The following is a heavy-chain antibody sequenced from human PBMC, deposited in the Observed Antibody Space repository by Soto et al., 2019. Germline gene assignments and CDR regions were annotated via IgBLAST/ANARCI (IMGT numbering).Heavy chain of an antibody. Sequence: GGSLRLSCVASGFSLANYPMNWVRQTPGRGLEWISYSSPRGDTIYYADSVEGRFTISRDNARNSLSLHMSSLRDEDSALYYCAKGPHTNVGWPYYFESWGQGVPVTVSS. CDR2: SSPRGDTI. V-gene: IGHV3-48*02. CDR1: GFSLANYP. CDR3: AKGPHTNVGWPYYFES. J-gene: IGHJ4*02. D-gene: IGHD6-19*01.